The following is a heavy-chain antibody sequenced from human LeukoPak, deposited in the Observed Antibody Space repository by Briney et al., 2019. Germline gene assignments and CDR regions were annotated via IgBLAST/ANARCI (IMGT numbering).Heavy chain of an antibody. J-gene: IGHJ4*02. V-gene: IGHV4-59*01. Sequence: PSETLSLTCTVSGGSISSYYWSWIRQPPGKGLEWIGYIYYSGSTNYNPSLKSRVTISVDTSKNQFSLKLSSVTAADTAVYYCARAAKYSRLDYWGQGTLVTVSS. CDR2: IYYSGST. CDR1: GGSISSYY. CDR3: ARAAKYSRLDY. D-gene: IGHD6-13*01.